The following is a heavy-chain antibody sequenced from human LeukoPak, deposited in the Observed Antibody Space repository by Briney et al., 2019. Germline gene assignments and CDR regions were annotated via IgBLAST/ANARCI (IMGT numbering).Heavy chain of an antibody. CDR2: IIGSGGST. CDR3: AKTMVRGVRYYYYYYMDV. CDR1: GFTFSSYG. J-gene: IGHJ6*03. V-gene: IGHV3-23*01. Sequence: GGSLRLSCAASGFTFSSYGMSWVRQAPGKGLEWVSAIIGSGGSTYYADSVKGRFTISRDNSKNTLYLQMNSLRAEDTAVYYCAKTMVRGVRYYYYYYMDVWGKGTTVTISS. D-gene: IGHD3-10*01.